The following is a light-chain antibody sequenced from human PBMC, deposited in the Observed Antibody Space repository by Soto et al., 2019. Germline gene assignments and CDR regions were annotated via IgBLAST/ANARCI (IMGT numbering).Light chain of an antibody. CDR3: QQYNSYSRT. J-gene: IGKJ1*01. CDR2: KAS. V-gene: IGKV1-5*03. CDR1: QSISSW. Sequence: DIQMTQSPSTLSASEGDRVTITCRASQSISSWLAWYQQKPGKAPKLLIYKASSLESGVPSRFSGSGSGTEFTLTLSSLQPDDFATYSCQQYNSYSRTFGQGTKVEIK.